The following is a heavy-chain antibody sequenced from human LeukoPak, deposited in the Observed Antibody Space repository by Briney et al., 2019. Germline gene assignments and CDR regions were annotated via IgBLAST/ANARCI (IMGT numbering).Heavy chain of an antibody. V-gene: IGHV3-15*01. J-gene: IGHJ4*02. Sequence: GGSLRLSCAASGFTFSNAWMSWVRQAPGKGLEWVGRIKSKTDGGTTDYAAPVKGRFTISRDDSKNTLYLQMSNLKTEDTAVYYCTGPGEYSSSSVIDYWGQGTLVTVSS. CDR3: TGPGEYSSSSVIDY. CDR2: IKSKTDGGTT. D-gene: IGHD6-6*01. CDR1: GFTFSNAW.